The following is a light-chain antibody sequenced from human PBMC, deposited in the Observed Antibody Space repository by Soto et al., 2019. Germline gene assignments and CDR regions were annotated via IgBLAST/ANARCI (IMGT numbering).Light chain of an antibody. CDR3: TSYVGKDIWV. CDR1: SSDVGACKY. J-gene: IGLJ3*02. V-gene: IGLV2-8*01. Sequence: QSVLTQPPSASGSPGQSVNISGTGTSSDVGACKYVSWYQQYPGKAPKLMIYEVTKRPSGVPDRFSGSKSGNTASLTVSGLQAEDEADYYCTSYVGKDIWVFGGGTKVTVL. CDR2: EVT.